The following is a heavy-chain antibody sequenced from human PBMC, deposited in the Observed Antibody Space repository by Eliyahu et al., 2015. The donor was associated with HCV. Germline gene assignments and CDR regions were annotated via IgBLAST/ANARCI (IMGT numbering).Heavy chain of an antibody. Sequence: EVQLVESGGGLVQPGRSLRLXCAASGXTFDDYAMXWVRQAPGKGLEWVSGISWNSGSIGYADSVKGRFTISRDNAKNSLYLQMNSLRAEDTALYYCAKGKDVAVARSAFDIWGQGTMVTVSS. D-gene: IGHD6-19*01. CDR1: GXTFDDYA. J-gene: IGHJ3*02. CDR3: AKGKDVAVARSAFDI. V-gene: IGHV3-9*01. CDR2: ISWNSGSI.